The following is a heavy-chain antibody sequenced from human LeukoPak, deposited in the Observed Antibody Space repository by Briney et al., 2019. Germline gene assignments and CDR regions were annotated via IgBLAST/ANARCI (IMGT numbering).Heavy chain of an antibody. J-gene: IGHJ4*02. D-gene: IGHD6-13*01. CDR3: ARRRVEQQLVRYFDY. CDR2: IYPGDSDT. V-gene: IGHV5-51*01. CDR1: GYSFTSYW. Sequence: GESLKISCKGSGYSFTSYWIGWVRQMPGKGLEWMGIIYPGDSDTRYSPSFQGQVTISADKSISTAYLQRSSLKASDTAMYYCARRRVEQQLVRYFDYWGQGTLVTVSS.